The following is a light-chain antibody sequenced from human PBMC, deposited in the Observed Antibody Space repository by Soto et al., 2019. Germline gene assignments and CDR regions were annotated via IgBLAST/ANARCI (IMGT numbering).Light chain of an antibody. CDR3: CSYAGDSDV. CDR2: DVS. CDR1: SSDVGNYNL. J-gene: IGLJ1*01. Sequence: QSVLTQPASVSGSPGQSITISCTGTSSDVGNYNLVSWYQQHPGKAPKLMIYDVSKRPSGVSNRFSGSKSGNTASLTISWLQADDEADYYCCSYAGDSDVFGTGTKVTVL. V-gene: IGLV2-23*02.